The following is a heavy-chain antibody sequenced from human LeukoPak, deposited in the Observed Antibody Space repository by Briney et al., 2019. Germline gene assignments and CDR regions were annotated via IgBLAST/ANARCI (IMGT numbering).Heavy chain of an antibody. CDR2: IYHSGST. J-gene: IGHJ4*02. CDR1: GGSISSGTYY. Sequence: SETLSLTCTVSGGSISSGTYYWGWIRQPPGKGLEWIGSIYHSGSTYYNPSLKSRVTISVDTSKNQFSLRLSSLTAADTAVYYCARASGVGAKDRYRQESYLYYFDYWGQGTLVTVSS. D-gene: IGHD1-26*01. CDR3: ARASGVGAKDRYRQESYLYYFDY. V-gene: IGHV4-39*07.